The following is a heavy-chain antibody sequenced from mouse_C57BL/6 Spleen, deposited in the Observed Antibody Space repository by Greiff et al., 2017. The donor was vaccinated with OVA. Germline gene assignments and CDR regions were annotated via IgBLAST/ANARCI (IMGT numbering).Heavy chain of an antibody. CDR3: ARGDDYDGFAY. D-gene: IGHD2-4*01. J-gene: IGHJ3*01. CDR1: GYTFTSYG. Sequence: QVQLVESGAELARPGASVKLSCKASGYTFTSYGISWVKQRTGQGLEWIGEIYPRSGNTYYNEKFKGKATLTADKSSSTAYMELRSLTSEDSAVYFCARGDDYDGFAYWGQGTLVTVSA. V-gene: IGHV1-81*01. CDR2: IYPRSGNT.